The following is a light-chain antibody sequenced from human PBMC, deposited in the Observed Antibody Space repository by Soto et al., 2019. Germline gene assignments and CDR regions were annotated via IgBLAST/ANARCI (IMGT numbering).Light chain of an antibody. V-gene: IGLV2-14*01. CDR1: SSDVAFYNH. CDR3: SSFASTHTYV. J-gene: IGLJ1*01. CDR2: EVN. Sequence: QSVLTQPASVSGSPGQSITISCTGTSSDVAFYNHVSWYQQHPGKAPKLLIYEVNNRPSGVSHRFSGSKSGNTASLTISGLQAEDEADHYCSSFASTHTYVFGTGTQVTVL.